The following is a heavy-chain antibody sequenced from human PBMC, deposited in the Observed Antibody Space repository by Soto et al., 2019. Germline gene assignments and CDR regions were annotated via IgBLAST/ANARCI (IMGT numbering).Heavy chain of an antibody. CDR3: ARDVWEARNRYWYDYGMDV. CDR2: INHSGST. D-gene: IGHD1-26*01. V-gene: IGHV4-34*01. CDR1: GGSFSSHH. J-gene: IGHJ6*02. Sequence: QVQLQQWGAGLLKPSETLSLTCGVYGGSFSSHHWTWIRQPPGKGLEGIGEINHSGSTNYHPSLKGRVSISIDPAKNQFFLNLTTVTAADTAIYYCARDVWEARNRYWYDYGMDVWGQGTTVTVSS.